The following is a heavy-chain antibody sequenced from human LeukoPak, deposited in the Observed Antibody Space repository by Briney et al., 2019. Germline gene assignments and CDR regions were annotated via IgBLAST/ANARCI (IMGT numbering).Heavy chain of an antibody. CDR1: GFTVSSNY. D-gene: IGHD4-17*01. Sequence: GGSLRLSCAASGFTVSSNYMSWVRQTPGKGLEWVSVIYSGGSTYYADSVKGRFTISRDNSKNTLYLQMNSLRAEDTAVYYCARGGYGDYLFDYWGQGTLVTVSS. J-gene: IGHJ4*02. CDR2: IYSGGST. CDR3: ARGGYGDYLFDY. V-gene: IGHV3-66*01.